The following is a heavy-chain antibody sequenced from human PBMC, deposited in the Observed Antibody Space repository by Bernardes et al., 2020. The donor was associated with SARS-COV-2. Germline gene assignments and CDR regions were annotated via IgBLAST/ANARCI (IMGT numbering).Heavy chain of an antibody. V-gene: IGHV1-18*01. CDR2: ISAYNGNT. CDR1: GYTFTSYG. Sequence: ASVKVSCKASGYTFTSYGISWVRQAPGQGLEWMGWISAYNGNTNYAQKLQGRVTMTTDTSTSTAYMELRSLRSDDTAVYYCARLFSSTWPYYYYYYMDVWGKGTTVTVSS. D-gene: IGHD2-2*01. J-gene: IGHJ6*03. CDR3: ARLFSSTWPYYYYYYMDV.